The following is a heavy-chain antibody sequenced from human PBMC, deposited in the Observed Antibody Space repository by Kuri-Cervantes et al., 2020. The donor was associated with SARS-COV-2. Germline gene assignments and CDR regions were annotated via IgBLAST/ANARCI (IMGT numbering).Heavy chain of an antibody. CDR1: GFTFSSYA. CDR3: AKDEGGDGSIGY. Sequence: GESLKISCAASGFTFSSYAMHWVRQAPGKRLEWVAVISYDGSNKYYADSVKGRFTISRDNSKNTLYLQMNSLRAEDTAVYYCAKDEGGDGSIGYWGQGTLVTVSS. CDR2: ISYDGSNK. J-gene: IGHJ4*02. V-gene: IGHV3-30-3*01. D-gene: IGHD4-17*01.